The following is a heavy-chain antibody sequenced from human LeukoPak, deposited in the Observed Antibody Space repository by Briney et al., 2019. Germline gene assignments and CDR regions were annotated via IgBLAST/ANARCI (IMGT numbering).Heavy chain of an antibody. CDR3: ARSIPYGTTWYGRSDY. Sequence: GGSLRLSCAASGFPFSSYSMTWVRQAPGKGLEWVANIKPDGTTKFYVDSVKGRFTISRDNALNSLYLQVNSLRAEDTAIYYCARSIPYGTTWYGRSDYWGQGTLVTVSS. J-gene: IGHJ4*02. CDR1: GFPFSSYS. V-gene: IGHV3-7*03. D-gene: IGHD6-13*01. CDR2: IKPDGTTK.